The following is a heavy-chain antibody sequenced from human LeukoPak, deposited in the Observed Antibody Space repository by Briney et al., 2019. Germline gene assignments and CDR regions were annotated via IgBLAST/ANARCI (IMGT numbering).Heavy chain of an antibody. D-gene: IGHD2-2*01. CDR3: ARYDSATMSGWFDP. Sequence: SVTLSLTCTISGGSISSGSYYWTWIRQHPDKGLEWIGYINYSGNIYYNPSLKSRVTMSVDTSKNQFSLRLSSVTAADTAVYFCARYDSATMSGWFDPWGRGTLVTVSS. CDR2: INYSGNI. V-gene: IGHV4-31*03. J-gene: IGHJ5*02. CDR1: GGSISSGSYY.